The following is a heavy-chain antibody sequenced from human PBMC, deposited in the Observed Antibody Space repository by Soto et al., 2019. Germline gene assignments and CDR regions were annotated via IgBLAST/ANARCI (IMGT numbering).Heavy chain of an antibody. CDR3: ARSGY. CDR2: ISHDGSEK. J-gene: IGHJ4*02. Sequence: GGSLRLSCVVSGFTFSRYAMHWVRQAPGKGLEWVAVISHDGSEKYYADSVKGRFTISRHNSKNTLYLQMNSLRTEDTAVYYCARSGYWGQGTLVTVSS. CDR1: GFTFSRYA. D-gene: IGHD3-10*01. V-gene: IGHV3-30-3*01.